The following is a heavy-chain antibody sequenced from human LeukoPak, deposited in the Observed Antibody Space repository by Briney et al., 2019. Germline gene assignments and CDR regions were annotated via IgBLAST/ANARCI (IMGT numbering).Heavy chain of an antibody. CDR2: ITSSSSTI. D-gene: IGHD3-9*01. CDR1: GFTFSDYY. V-gene: IGHV3-11*01. CDR3: ARDGHYDILTGYFQD. Sequence: GGSLRLSCAASGFTFSDYYMSWLRQAPGKGLEWVSYITSSSSTIYYADSVKGRFTISRDNAKNSLYLQMNSLRAEDTAVYYCARDGHYDILTGYFQDWGQGTLVTVSS. J-gene: IGHJ1*01.